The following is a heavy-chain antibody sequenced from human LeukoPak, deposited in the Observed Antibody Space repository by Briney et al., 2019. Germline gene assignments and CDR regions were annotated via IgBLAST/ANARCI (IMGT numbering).Heavy chain of an antibody. V-gene: IGHV1-46*01. CDR2: INPSGGST. J-gene: IGHJ3*01. CDR1: GYTFTRYY. Sequence: AASVKVSCKASGYTFTRYYMHWVRQAPGQGLEWMGIINPSGGSTSYAQKFQVRVTMTRDMSTSTVYMKLSSLRSEDTAVYYCARGPSEYSISSDTFDVWGQGTMVTVSS. CDR3: ARGPSEYSISSDTFDV. D-gene: IGHD6-6*01.